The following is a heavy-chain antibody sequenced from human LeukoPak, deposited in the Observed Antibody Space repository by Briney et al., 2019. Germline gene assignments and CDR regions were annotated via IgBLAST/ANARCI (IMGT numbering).Heavy chain of an antibody. Sequence: SETLSLTCAVYGESFSGYYWSWIRQPPGKGLEWIGEISHSGSTKYNPSLKSRVTISGDTSKNQFSLKLSSVTAADTAVYFCARNYYDTKKPWDWGQGTLVTVSS. CDR3: ARNYYDTKKPWD. CDR2: ISHSGST. J-gene: IGHJ4*02. D-gene: IGHD3-22*01. CDR1: GESFSGYY. V-gene: IGHV4-34*01.